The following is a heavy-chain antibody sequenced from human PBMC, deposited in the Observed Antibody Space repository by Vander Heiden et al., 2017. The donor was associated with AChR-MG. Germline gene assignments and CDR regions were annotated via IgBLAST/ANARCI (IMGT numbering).Heavy chain of an antibody. CDR2: SSSTSSHI. D-gene: IGHD3-3*02. Sequence: EVQLVESGGGLVKPGGSLRPSCVASESTFSSSGMSWVRQAPGKGLEWVSSSSSTSSHIYYADSVKGRFTISRDDAKNSLYLQMNSLRAEDTAVYYCARGHFWSGQFYFDPWGQGTLVTVSS. V-gene: IGHV3-21*01. J-gene: IGHJ5*02. CDR3: ARGHFWSGQFYFDP. CDR1: ESTFSSSG.